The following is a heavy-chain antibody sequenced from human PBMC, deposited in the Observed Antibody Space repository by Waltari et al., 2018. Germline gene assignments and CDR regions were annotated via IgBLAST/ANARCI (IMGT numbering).Heavy chain of an antibody. CDR2: MNPNSGNT. J-gene: IGHJ6*02. D-gene: IGHD6-19*01. Sequence: QVQLVQSGAEVKKPGASVKVSCKASGSTFTSYDINWVRPATGPGLEWMGWMNPNSGNTGYAQKFQGRVTMTRNTSISTAYMELSSLRSEDTAVYYCARGRYSSGWYISYYYYGMDVWGQGTTVTVSS. CDR1: GSTFTSYD. CDR3: ARGRYSSGWYISYYYYGMDV. V-gene: IGHV1-8*01.